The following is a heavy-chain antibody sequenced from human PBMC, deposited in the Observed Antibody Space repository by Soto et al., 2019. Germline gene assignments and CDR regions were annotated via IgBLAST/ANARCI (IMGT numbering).Heavy chain of an antibody. CDR2: IIPIFGTA. CDR3: ARDGDMARGVTSNGMDV. V-gene: IGHV1-69*13. Sequence: SVKVSCKASGGTFSSYAISWVRQAPGQGLEWMGGIIPIFGTANYAQKFQGRVTITADESTSTAYMELSSLRSEDTAVYYCARDGDMARGVTSNGMDVWGQGTTVTVSS. CDR1: GGTFSSYA. J-gene: IGHJ6*02. D-gene: IGHD3-10*01.